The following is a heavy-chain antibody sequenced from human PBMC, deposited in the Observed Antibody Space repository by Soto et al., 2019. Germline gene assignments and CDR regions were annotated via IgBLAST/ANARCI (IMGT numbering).Heavy chain of an antibody. CDR3: TTGRYYYDSSGYQAPHDAFDI. CDR1: GFTFSNAW. CDR2: IKSKTDGGTT. Sequence: GGSLRLSCAASGFTFSNAWMNWVRQAPGKGLEWVGRIKSKTDGGTTDYAAPVKGRFTISRDDSKNTLYLQMNSLKTEDTAVYYCTTGRYYYDSSGYQAPHDAFDIWGQGTMVTVSS. D-gene: IGHD3-22*01. V-gene: IGHV3-15*07. J-gene: IGHJ3*02.